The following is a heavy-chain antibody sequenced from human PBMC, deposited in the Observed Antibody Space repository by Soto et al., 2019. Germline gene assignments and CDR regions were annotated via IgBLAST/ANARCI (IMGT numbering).Heavy chain of an antibody. J-gene: IGHJ4*02. CDR2: ISYDGSNK. D-gene: IGHD2-15*01. CDR3: ATQPLMRGYCSGGSCSGDY. V-gene: IGHV3-30-3*01. Sequence: GGSLSLSCAASGFTFSSCAMYWVHQAPGKGLEWVAVISYDGSNKYYADSVKGRFTISRDDSKNTLYLQMNSLRAEDTAVYYCATQPLMRGYCSGGSCSGDYWGQGTRVTVSS. CDR1: GFTFSSCA.